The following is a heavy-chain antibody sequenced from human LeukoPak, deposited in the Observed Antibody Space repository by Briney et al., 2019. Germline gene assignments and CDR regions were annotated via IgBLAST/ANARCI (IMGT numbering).Heavy chain of an antibody. D-gene: IGHD2-15*01. Sequence: GGSLRLSCAASGFAFNSYNMNWVRQAPGKGLEWVSSITSNSAYMYYADSVKGRFTISRDNARNSLYLQMNSLTAEDTAIYSCARPRLEYCSGGSCFDAFDIWGQGTMVTVSS. J-gene: IGHJ3*02. CDR1: GFAFNSYN. CDR2: ITSNSAYM. CDR3: ARPRLEYCSGGSCFDAFDI. V-gene: IGHV3-21*04.